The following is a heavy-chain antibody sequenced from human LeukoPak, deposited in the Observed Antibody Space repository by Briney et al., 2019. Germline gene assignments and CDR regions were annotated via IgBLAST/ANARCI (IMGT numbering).Heavy chain of an antibody. J-gene: IGHJ4*02. V-gene: IGHV3-7*01. CDR2: IKEDGSIQ. CDR1: GFALRNFS. D-gene: IGHD6-19*01. CDR3: ARDVWTGVAVSDY. Sequence: GGSLILPCVASGFALRNFSMKWVRHAPGKGREGLANIKEDGSIQYYLDSVRGRFTISRDNAKTSVYLQLNSLRADDTAVYYCARDVWTGVAVSDYWGQGTLVTVSS.